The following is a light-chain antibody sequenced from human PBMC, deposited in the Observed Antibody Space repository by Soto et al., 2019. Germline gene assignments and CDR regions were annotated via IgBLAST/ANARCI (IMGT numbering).Light chain of an antibody. CDR2: KVS. J-gene: IGLJ3*02. CDR3: SSYSTATSPQWV. Sequence: QSALAQPASVSGSPGQSITIPCTGTSSDVGGYNYVSWYQQHPGRAPKLVIYKVSDRPSGVSSRFSASKSGNTASLTISGLQAEDEADYYCSSYSTATSPQWVFGG. V-gene: IGLV2-14*01. CDR1: SSDVGGYNY.